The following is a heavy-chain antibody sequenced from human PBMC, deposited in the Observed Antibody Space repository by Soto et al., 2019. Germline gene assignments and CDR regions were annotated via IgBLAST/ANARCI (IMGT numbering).Heavy chain of an antibody. CDR1: GFTFSSYG. V-gene: IGHV3-30*18. J-gene: IGHJ3*02. CDR2: ISYDGSTK. D-gene: IGHD5-12*01. CDR3: AKDNGSGCDWLRVGDASDI. Sequence: QVQLVESGGGVVQPGRSLRLSCAASGFTFSSYGMHWVRQAPGKGLAWVAVISYDGSTKYYADSVKGRLTISRDNSKNTLYLQMNSLRVEDTAVYYCAKDNGSGCDWLRVGDASDIWGQGTMVTVSS.